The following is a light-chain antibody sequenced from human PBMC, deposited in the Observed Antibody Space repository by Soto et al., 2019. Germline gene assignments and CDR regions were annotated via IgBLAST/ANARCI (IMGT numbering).Light chain of an antibody. CDR3: QQSHSFPRA. J-gene: IGKJ1*01. V-gene: IGKV1-39*01. Sequence: DIQMTQSPSSLSASVGDRVTITCRASQSISTYLNWYQQKPGNAPKVLIFAAPSLLSGVLSRFSGSGSRTDCTLTVTSLQPEDFATYYCQQSHSFPRAFGQGTKGE. CDR1: QSISTY. CDR2: AAP.